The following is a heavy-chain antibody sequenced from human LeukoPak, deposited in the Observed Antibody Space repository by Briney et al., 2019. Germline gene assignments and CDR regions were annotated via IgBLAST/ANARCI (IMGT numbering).Heavy chain of an antibody. CDR1: GFTFSIYT. CDR2: ITWNGGRI. D-gene: IGHD4-17*01. V-gene: IGHV3-9*01. Sequence: GGSLRLSCAASGFTFSIYTMAWVRQGPGKGLEWVSGITWNGGRIGYADSVKGRFTISRDNARNSLYLQMNSLRAEDTAFYYCARGLTTVTAYFEYWGQGTLVTVSS. CDR3: ARGLTTVTAYFEY. J-gene: IGHJ4*02.